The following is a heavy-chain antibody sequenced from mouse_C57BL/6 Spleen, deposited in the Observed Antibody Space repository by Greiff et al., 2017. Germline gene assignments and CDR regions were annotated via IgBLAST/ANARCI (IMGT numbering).Heavy chain of an antibody. CDR1: GSPFTDFS. CDR3: ARYSNRYFDG. V-gene: IGHV1-76*01. J-gene: IGHJ1*03. Sequence: QVQLKESGAELVRPGASLKLSGKPSGSPFTDFSLNWLKQRPGQGLGWIARFYPVVGTTYYNEKFKGKAPLTAETSSSTAYMQLSRLASEVSSVYVCARYSNRYFDGRGTRAT. D-gene: IGHD2-5*01. CDR2: FYPVVGTT.